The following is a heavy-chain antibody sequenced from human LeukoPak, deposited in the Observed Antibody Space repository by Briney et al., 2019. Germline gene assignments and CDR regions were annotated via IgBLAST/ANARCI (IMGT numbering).Heavy chain of an antibody. Sequence: ASVKVSCKVSGYTLTELSVHWVRQAPGKGLEWMGGFDPEDGETMYAQKFQGRVTMTEDTSTDTAYMELSSLRSEDTAVYYCATPRGFWSAYDYWGQGTLVTVSS. D-gene: IGHD3-3*01. V-gene: IGHV1-24*01. CDR1: GYTLTELS. CDR2: FDPEDGET. J-gene: IGHJ4*02. CDR3: ATPRGFWSAYDY.